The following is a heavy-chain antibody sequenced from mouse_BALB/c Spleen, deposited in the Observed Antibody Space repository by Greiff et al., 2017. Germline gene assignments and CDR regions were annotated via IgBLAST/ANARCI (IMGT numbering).Heavy chain of an antibody. Sequence: EVMLVESGGGLVQPKGSLKLSCAASGFTFNTYAMHWVCQAPGKGLEWVARIRSKSNNYATYYADSVKDRFTISRDDSQSMLYLQMNNLKTEDTAMYYCVREDYDRTFAYWGQGTLVTVSA. CDR3: VREDYDRTFAY. V-gene: IGHV10-3*03. CDR1: GFTFNTYA. D-gene: IGHD2-4*01. J-gene: IGHJ3*01. CDR2: IRSKSNNYAT.